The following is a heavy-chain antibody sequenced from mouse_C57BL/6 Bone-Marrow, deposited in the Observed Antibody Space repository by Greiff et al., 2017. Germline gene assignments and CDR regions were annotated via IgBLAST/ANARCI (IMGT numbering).Heavy chain of an antibody. CDR3: ARDGYYYAMDY. Sequence: QVQLKQPGAELVKPGASVKLSCKASGYTFTSYCIQWVKQRPGQGLEWIAGIYPSSGYTNYNQKFKGKATVTVETSSSTAYMQLSSLTSEDSAVYFCARDGYYYAMDYWGQGTSVTVSS. CDR1: GYTFTSYC. J-gene: IGHJ4*01. D-gene: IGHD2-3*01. V-gene: IGHV1-50*01. CDR2: IYPSSGYT.